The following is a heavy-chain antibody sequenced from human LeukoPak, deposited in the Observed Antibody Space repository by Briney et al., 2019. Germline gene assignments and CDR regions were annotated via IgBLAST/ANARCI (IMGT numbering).Heavy chain of an antibody. Sequence: GGSLRLSCAASGFTFSSYWMHWVRQAPGKGLVWVSRINSDGSSTSYADSVKGRFTISRDNAKNTLYLQMNSLRAEDTAVYYCARKFIAVAGIDYWGQGTLVTVSS. D-gene: IGHD6-19*01. J-gene: IGHJ4*02. V-gene: IGHV3-74*01. CDR1: GFTFSSYW. CDR2: INSDGSST. CDR3: ARKFIAVAGIDY.